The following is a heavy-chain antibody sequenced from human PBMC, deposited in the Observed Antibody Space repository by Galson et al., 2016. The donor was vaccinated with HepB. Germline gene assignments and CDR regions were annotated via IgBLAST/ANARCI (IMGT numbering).Heavy chain of an antibody. CDR2: VIPRIGKA. D-gene: IGHD1-26*01. J-gene: IGHJ3*02. V-gene: IGHV1-69*02. Sequence: SVKVSCKASGVTYSSYTISWVRQAPGQGLEWMGRVIPRIGKADYAQKFQDRVTITADRSTTTAYMELSSLRSDDTATYYCARSTRELDSLDIWGQGTLVTVSS. CDR3: ARSTRELDSLDI. CDR1: GVTYSSYT.